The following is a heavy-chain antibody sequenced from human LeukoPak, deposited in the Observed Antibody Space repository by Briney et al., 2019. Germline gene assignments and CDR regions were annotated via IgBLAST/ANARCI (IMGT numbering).Heavy chain of an antibody. D-gene: IGHD5-18*01. Sequence: GGSLRLSCAASGFTFSSYSMNWVRQAPGKGLEWVSSISSSSYIYYADSVKGRFTISRDNAKNLLYLQMNSLRAEDTAVYYCAREDTAMVIPFDYWGQGTLVTVSS. CDR3: AREDTAMVIPFDY. V-gene: IGHV3-21*01. CDR2: ISSSSYI. CDR1: GFTFSSYS. J-gene: IGHJ4*02.